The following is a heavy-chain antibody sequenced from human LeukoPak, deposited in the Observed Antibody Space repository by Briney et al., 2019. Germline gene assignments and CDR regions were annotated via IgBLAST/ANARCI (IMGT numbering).Heavy chain of an antibody. CDR2: ISAYNGNT. J-gene: IGHJ4*02. Sequence: ASVKVSCKASGYTFTGHYMHWVRQAPGQGLEWMGWISAYNGNTNYAQKLQGRVTMTTDTSTSTAYMELRSLRSDDTAVYYCARDSYYYDSSGYSRFDYWGQGTLVTVSS. V-gene: IGHV1-18*04. CDR1: GYTFTGHY. D-gene: IGHD3-22*01. CDR3: ARDSYYYDSSGYSRFDY.